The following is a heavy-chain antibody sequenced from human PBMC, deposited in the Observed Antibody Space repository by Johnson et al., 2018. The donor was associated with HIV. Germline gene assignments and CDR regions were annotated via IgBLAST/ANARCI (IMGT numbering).Heavy chain of an antibody. V-gene: IGHV3-66*01. J-gene: IGHJ3*02. CDR3: ARDRGSRKAHAFDI. CDR1: GFTVSSNY. CDR2: IYSGGST. D-gene: IGHD1-26*01. Sequence: VQLVESGGGLVQPGGSLRLSCAASGFTVSSNYMSWVRQAPWKGLEWVPVIYSGGSTYYAYCEQCRLTISRDNSTNPLYLQLHSLRAEETAVYYCARDRGSRKAHAFDIWGQGTMVTVSS.